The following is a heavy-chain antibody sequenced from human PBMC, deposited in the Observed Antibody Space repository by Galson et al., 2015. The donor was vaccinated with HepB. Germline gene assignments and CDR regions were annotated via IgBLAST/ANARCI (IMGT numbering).Heavy chain of an antibody. V-gene: IGHV3-48*03. CDR3: ARERIAAAGTPDFQH. J-gene: IGHJ1*01. CDR1: GFTFSSYE. D-gene: IGHD6-13*01. CDR2: ISSSGSTI. Sequence: SLRLSCAASGFTFSSYEMNWVRQAPGKGLEWVSYISSSGSTIYYADSVKGRFTISRDNAKNSLYLQMNSLRAEDTAVYYCARERIAAAGTPDFQHWGQGTLVTVSS.